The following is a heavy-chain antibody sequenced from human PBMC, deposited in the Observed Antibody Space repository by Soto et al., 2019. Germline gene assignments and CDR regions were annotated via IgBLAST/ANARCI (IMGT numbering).Heavy chain of an antibody. CDR3: AKVLGYSYGLLYYYCYGMDV. CDR1: GFTFSSYA. Sequence: EVQLLESGGGLVQPGGSLRLSCAASGFTFSSYAMSWVRQAPGKGLEWVSAISGSGGSTYYADSVKGRFTISRDNSKNTLYLQMNSLRAEDTAVYYCAKVLGYSYGLLYYYCYGMDVWGQGTTVTVSS. V-gene: IGHV3-23*01. D-gene: IGHD5-18*01. J-gene: IGHJ6*02. CDR2: ISGSGGST.